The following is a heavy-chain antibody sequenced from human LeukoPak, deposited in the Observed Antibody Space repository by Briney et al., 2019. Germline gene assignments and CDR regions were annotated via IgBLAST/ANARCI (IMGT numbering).Heavy chain of an antibody. CDR2: ISSSGGST. Sequence: PGGSLRLSCATSGFTFSSYAMSWVRQAPGKGLEWVSAISSSGGSTYYADSVKGRFTISRDNSKNTLYLQMNSLRAEDTAVYYCAKVPRWLQHFDYWGQGTLVTVSS. CDR1: GFTFSSYA. D-gene: IGHD5-24*01. V-gene: IGHV3-23*01. CDR3: AKVPRWLQHFDY. J-gene: IGHJ4*02.